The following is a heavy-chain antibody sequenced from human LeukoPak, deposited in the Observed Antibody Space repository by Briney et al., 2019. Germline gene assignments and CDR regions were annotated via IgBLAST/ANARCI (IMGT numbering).Heavy chain of an antibody. V-gene: IGHV3-30*03. J-gene: IGHJ4*02. D-gene: IGHD6-19*01. Sequence: PGGSLRLSCAASGFTFRSYWMTWVRQAPGKGLEWVAVMSYNGYNKYYADSVKGRFTISRDNSKNTLYLQMNSLRADDMAVYYCARQHSSGWIFDYWGQGTLVTVSS. CDR3: ARQHSSGWIFDY. CDR1: GFTFRSYW. CDR2: MSYNGYNK.